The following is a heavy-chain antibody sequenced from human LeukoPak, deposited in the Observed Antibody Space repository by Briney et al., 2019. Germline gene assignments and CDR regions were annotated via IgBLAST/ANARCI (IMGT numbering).Heavy chain of an antibody. D-gene: IGHD6-19*01. CDR1: GGSFSGYY. J-gene: IGHJ3*02. V-gene: IGHV4-34*01. CDR2: INHSGST. Sequence: KPSETLSLTCAVHGGSFSGYYWSWIRQPPGKGLEWIGEINHSGSTNYNPSLKSRVTISVDTSKNQFSLKLSSVTAADTAVYYCARARAVAGPFRRAFDIWGQGTMVTVSS. CDR3: ARARAVAGPFRRAFDI.